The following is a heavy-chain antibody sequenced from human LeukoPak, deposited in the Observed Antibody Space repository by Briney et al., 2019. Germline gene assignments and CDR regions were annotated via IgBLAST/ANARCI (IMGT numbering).Heavy chain of an antibody. CDR1: GFTFSDYY. J-gene: IGHJ6*02. CDR3: ARDNVGATRGYYYYGMDV. V-gene: IGHV3-11*01. Sequence: GGSLRLSCAASGFTFSDYYMSGIRQAPGKGLEWVSYISSSGSTIYYADSVKGRFTISRDNAKNSLYLQMNSLRAEVTAVYYCARDNVGATRGYYYYGMDVWGQGTTVTVSS. D-gene: IGHD1-26*01. CDR2: ISSSGSTI.